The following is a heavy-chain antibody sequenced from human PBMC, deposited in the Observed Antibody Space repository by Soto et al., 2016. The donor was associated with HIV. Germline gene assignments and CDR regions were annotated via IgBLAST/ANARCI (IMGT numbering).Heavy chain of an antibody. J-gene: IGHJ4*02. CDR3: CVPKWELLALDY. CDR1: GFTFSNYG. Sequence: VQLVESGGGVVQPGRSLRLSCAASGFTFSNYGMHWVRQAPGKGLEWVAVIWYDGFNKYYADSVKGRFTISRDNSKNTLYLHMNSLRAEDTAVYYCCVPKWELLALDYWGQGTLVTVSS. D-gene: IGHD1-26*01. V-gene: IGHV3-33*01. CDR2: IWYDGFNK.